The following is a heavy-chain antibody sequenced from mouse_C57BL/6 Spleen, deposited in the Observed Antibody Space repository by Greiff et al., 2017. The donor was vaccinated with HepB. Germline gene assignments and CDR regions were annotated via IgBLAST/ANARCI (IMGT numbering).Heavy chain of an antibody. D-gene: IGHD2-3*01. Sequence: DVQLQESGGDLVKPGGSLKLSCAASGFTFSSYGMSWVRQTPDKRLEWVATISSGGSYTYYPDSVKGRFTISRDNAKNTLYLQMSSLKSEDTAMYYCARQEDGYYVWFAYWGQGTLVTVSA. CDR1: GFTFSSYG. CDR3: ARQEDGYYVWFAY. CDR2: ISSGGSYT. J-gene: IGHJ3*01. V-gene: IGHV5-6*01.